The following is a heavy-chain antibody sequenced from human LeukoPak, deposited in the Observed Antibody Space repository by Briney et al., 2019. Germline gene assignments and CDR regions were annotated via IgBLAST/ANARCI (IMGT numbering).Heavy chain of an antibody. CDR1: GFTFSSYA. J-gene: IGHJ1*01. V-gene: IGHV3-30*01. Sequence: GGSLRLSCAASGFTFSSYAMHWVRQAPGKGLEWVAAISHDGSNKYHADSVKGRFTISRDNSKNTVYLQMNSLRAEDTAVYFCAGSPKYSSSWFEYFQHWGRGTLVTVSS. D-gene: IGHD6-13*01. CDR3: AGSPKYSSSWFEYFQH. CDR2: ISHDGSNK.